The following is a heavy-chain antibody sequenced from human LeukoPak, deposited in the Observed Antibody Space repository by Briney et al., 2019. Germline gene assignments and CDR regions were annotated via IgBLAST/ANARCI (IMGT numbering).Heavy chain of an antibody. CDR2: IYYCGST. D-gene: IGHD6-13*01. Sequence: SETLSLTCTVSGGSLSSFYWSWIRQPPGEGLEWIGYIYYCGSTNYNPSLKRRVTISGDTSKNQFSLKLSSVTPADTAVYDCAREHSSSWEGGLVDYGRRGTLAPVSA. CDR3: AREHSSSWEGGLVDY. V-gene: IGHV4-59*01. CDR1: GGSLSSFY. J-gene: IGHJ4*02.